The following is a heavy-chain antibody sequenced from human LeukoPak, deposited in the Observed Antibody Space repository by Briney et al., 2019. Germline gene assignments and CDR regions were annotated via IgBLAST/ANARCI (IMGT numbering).Heavy chain of an antibody. D-gene: IGHD3-22*01. CDR2: IYTSGST. CDR1: GGSISSSSYY. Sequence: PSETLSLTCTVSGGSISSSSYYWGWIRQPAGKGLEWIGRIYTSGSTNYNPSLKSRVTISVDTSKNQFSLKLSSVTAADTAVYYCARSPGYYYDSSGYLTWFDPWGQGTLVTVSS. J-gene: IGHJ5*02. CDR3: ARSPGYYYDSSGYLTWFDP. V-gene: IGHV4-61*02.